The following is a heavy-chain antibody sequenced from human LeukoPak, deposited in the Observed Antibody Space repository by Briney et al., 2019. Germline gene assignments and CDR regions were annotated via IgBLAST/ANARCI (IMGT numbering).Heavy chain of an antibody. CDR2: ITNNGDRT. V-gene: IGHV3-64*02. J-gene: IGHJ4*02. CDR3: ARARYGGYYDY. Sequence: GGSLRLSCGASGSTFSSYGMHWVRQAPRKGPEYVSAITNNGDRTYYADSVKGRFTISRDNYKNTLYLEMGSLRPEDTAVYYCARARYGGYYDYWGQGTLVTVSS. CDR1: GSTFSSYG. D-gene: IGHD3-22*01.